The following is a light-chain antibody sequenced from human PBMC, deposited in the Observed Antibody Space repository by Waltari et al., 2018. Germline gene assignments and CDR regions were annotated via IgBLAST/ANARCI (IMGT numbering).Light chain of an antibody. Sequence: HSALTQPASVSGSPGQSITISCTGTRSDVGGYDFVSWYRQHPEKAPNLIIFDVTERPSGISARFSGSKSGNAASLAISGLQSDDEADYDGASCTSSSNYVFGSGTTVTV. CDR3: ASCTSSSNYV. CDR1: RSDVGGYDF. J-gene: IGLJ1*01. CDR2: DVT. V-gene: IGLV2-14*03.